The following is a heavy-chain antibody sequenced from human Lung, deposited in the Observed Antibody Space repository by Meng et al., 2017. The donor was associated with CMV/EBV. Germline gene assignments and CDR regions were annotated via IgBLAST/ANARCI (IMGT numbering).Heavy chain of an antibody. Sequence: GESXKISXAASGFTFSSYWMYWVRQAPGKGLVWVSRINSDGSSTSYADSVKGRFTISRDNAKNTLYLQMNSLRAEDTAVYYCARVPSYCGGDCYDAGKQPLDYWGQGTLVTVSS. CDR2: INSDGSST. V-gene: IGHV3-74*01. CDR3: ARVPSYCGGDCYDAGKQPLDY. J-gene: IGHJ4*02. D-gene: IGHD2-21*01. CDR1: GFTFSSYW.